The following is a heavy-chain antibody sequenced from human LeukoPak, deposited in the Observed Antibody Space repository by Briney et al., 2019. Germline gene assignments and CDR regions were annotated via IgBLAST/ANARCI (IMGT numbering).Heavy chain of an antibody. Sequence: GGSLRLSCAASGFIFSSYGMHWVRQAPGKGLEWVSYISGSSSTINYTDSVKGRFTISRDNAKKSLNLQMNSLRAEDTAVYCCARPRYNYNFDYYYMDVWGKGTTVTVSS. CDR2: ISGSSSTI. D-gene: IGHD3-10*01. V-gene: IGHV3-48*01. CDR1: GFIFSSYG. J-gene: IGHJ6*03. CDR3: ARPRYNYNFDYYYMDV.